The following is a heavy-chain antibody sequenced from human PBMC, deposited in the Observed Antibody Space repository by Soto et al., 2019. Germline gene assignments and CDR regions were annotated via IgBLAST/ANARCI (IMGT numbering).Heavy chain of an antibody. J-gene: IGHJ5*02. D-gene: IGHD6-19*01. CDR2: ISGSGGST. Sequence: GSLGLSCAASGFTFSSYAMSGVRQAPGKGLEWVSAISGSGGSTYYADSVKGRFTISRDNSKNTPYLQMNSLRAEDTAVYYCAKDGSSSGWYHPKGWFDPWGQGTLVTVSS. V-gene: IGHV3-23*01. CDR1: GFTFSSYA. CDR3: AKDGSSSGWYHPKGWFDP.